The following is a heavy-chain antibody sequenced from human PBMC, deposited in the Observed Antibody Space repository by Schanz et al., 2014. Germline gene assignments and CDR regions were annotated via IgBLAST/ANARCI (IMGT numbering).Heavy chain of an antibody. D-gene: IGHD5-12*01. Sequence: EVQLAESGGGLVQPGGSLRLSCLASGFAFSSYGMNWLRQAPGKGLEWVSVIGVDGTTTDYADAVKGRFTISRDKAKNTLYLQLNSLRAEDTAVYYCARDFHGYGPHLDYWGQGSLVTVSS. J-gene: IGHJ4*02. CDR2: IGVDGTTT. CDR3: ARDFHGYGPHLDY. CDR1: GFAFSSYG. V-gene: IGHV3-23*04.